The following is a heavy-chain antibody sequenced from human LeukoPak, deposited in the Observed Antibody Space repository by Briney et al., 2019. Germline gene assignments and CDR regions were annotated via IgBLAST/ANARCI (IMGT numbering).Heavy chain of an antibody. J-gene: IGHJ5*02. V-gene: IGHV3-74*01. CDR2: ISGDGSST. CDR3: AGVLGPSTLDT. D-gene: IGHD2-2*01. CDR1: GFTFSSYW. Sequence: PGGSLRLSCAASGFTFSSYWMHWVRQAPGKGLVWVSRISGDGSSTAYADSVKGRFTISRDNPKNTLYLQMNSLRVDDTAVYYCAGVLGPSTLDTWGQGTLVTVSS.